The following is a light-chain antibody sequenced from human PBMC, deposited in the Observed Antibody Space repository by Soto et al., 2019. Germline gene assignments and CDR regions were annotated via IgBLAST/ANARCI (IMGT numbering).Light chain of an antibody. V-gene: IGKV1-27*01. Sequence: DIQMTQSPSSLSASVGDRVTITCRASQGIRNSLAWYQQKPGKVPKLLISAAFTLQSGVPSLFSCSGSGTDFTVTISSLKPEDVATYYCKNYNSAPYAFGTGTKVDIK. CDR3: KNYNSAPYA. CDR1: QGIRNS. CDR2: AAF. J-gene: IGKJ3*01.